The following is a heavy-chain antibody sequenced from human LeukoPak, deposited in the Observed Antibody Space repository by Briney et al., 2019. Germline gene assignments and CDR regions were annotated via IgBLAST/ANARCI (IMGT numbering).Heavy chain of an antibody. D-gene: IGHD2-15*01. V-gene: IGHV3-30*03. CDR3: AVFCSGGSCYSSSFDY. Sequence: GGSLRLSCAASGFTFSSYGMHWVRQAPGKGLEWVAVISYDGSNKYYADSVKGRFTISRDNSKNTLYLQMNSLRAEDTAVYYCAVFCSGGSCYSSSFDYWGQGTLVTVSS. CDR1: GFTFSSYG. J-gene: IGHJ4*02. CDR2: ISYDGSNK.